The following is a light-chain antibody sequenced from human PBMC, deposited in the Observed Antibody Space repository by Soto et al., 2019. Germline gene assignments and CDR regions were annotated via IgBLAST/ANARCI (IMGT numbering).Light chain of an antibody. CDR1: QSVDKF. CDR3: QQRKHWPPIT. Sequence: EGELTQSPAALSLSPGETATLSCRASQSVDKFLAWYQQRPGQPPRLLMFDSSNRAAGVPVRFSGSGSGTVFTLTIDSLEPEDSAVYYCQQRKHWPPITFGQGTRLEIK. CDR2: DSS. J-gene: IGKJ5*01. V-gene: IGKV3-11*01.